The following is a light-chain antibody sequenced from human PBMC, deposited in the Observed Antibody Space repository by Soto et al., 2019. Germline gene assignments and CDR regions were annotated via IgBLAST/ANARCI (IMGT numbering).Light chain of an antibody. CDR1: NSDVGGYDY. Sequence: QSALTQPASVSGSPGQSITVSCTGTNSDVGGYDYVSWYQQHPGKAPKLMIYEVSYRPSGVSNRFSGSKSGNTASLTLSGLQAEDEADYYCSSYTSSSTPYVFGTGTKVTV. CDR2: EVS. V-gene: IGLV2-14*01. J-gene: IGLJ1*01. CDR3: SSYTSSSTPYV.